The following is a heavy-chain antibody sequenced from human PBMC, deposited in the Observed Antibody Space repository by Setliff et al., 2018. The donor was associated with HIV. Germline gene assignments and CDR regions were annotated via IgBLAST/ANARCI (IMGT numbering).Heavy chain of an antibody. V-gene: IGHV4-59*11. J-gene: IGHJ6*03. D-gene: IGHD6-6*01. CDR2: IYYSGST. Sequence: SETLSLTCTVSGGSISSHYWSWIRQPPGKGLEWIGYIYYSGSTNYNPSLKSRVTISVDTSKKQFTLKLSSVTAADTAVYYWARGQLDYCYYYYMDVWGKGTTVTVSS. CDR3: ARGQLDYCYYYYMDV. CDR1: GGSISSHY.